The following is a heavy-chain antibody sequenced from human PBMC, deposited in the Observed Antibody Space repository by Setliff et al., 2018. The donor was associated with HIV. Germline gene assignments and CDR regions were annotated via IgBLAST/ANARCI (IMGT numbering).Heavy chain of an antibody. CDR1: GYTFSAYY. Sequence: ASVKVSCKVSGYTFSAYYLHWVRRAPGQGLEWMGWINPNSGATKYAQNFQGRVTMTRDTSISTAYMDLSSPTSDDTAVYYCALASIVSTARWNHWGRGTLGTVSS. CDR3: ALASIVSTARWNH. CDR2: INPNSGAT. J-gene: IGHJ5*02. D-gene: IGHD1-26*01. V-gene: IGHV1-2*02.